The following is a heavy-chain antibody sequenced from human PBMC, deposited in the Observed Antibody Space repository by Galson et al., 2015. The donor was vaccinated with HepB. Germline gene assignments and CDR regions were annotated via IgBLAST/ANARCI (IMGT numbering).Heavy chain of an antibody. D-gene: IGHD6-19*01. CDR1: GFTFSGSA. Sequence: SLRLSRAASGFTFSGSAIHWVRQASGKGPEWVGRIRSKTTNYATSYVPSLKGRFTISRDDSKNMAYLHIKSLKTEDTAVYYCTRLGDFSGYSSRWGQGTLVTVSS. J-gene: IGHJ4*02. CDR2: IRSKTTNYAT. V-gene: IGHV3-73*01. CDR3: TRLGDFSGYSSR.